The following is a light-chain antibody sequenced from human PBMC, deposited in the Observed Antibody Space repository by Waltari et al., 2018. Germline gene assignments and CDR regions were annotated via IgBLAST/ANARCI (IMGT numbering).Light chain of an antibody. J-gene: IGKJ4*01. CDR1: QTVIAGC. Sequence: EIVLTQSPDTLSLSPGESATLSCRASQTVIAGCLAWYQQRPGLPPRLLIYGASRRANGIPYRFSGGGSGTDFTLTITRVEPEDFAVYHCQQYGSSPFTFGGGTKVEIK. CDR3: QQYGSSPFT. V-gene: IGKV3-20*01. CDR2: GAS.